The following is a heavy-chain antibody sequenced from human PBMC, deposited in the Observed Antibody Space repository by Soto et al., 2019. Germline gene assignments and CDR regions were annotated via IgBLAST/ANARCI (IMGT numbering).Heavy chain of an antibody. Sequence: GGSLRLSCAASGFIFSSYWMTWLRQGPGKGLEWVPNIKKDGSEKRYVGSVKGRFTISRDNAKNSLYLQMNSLRAEDTAVYYCASADTSWGQGTLVTVSS. CDR2: IKKDGSEK. CDR1: GFIFSSYW. D-gene: IGHD2-2*02. V-gene: IGHV3-7*01. J-gene: IGHJ5*02. CDR3: ASADTS.